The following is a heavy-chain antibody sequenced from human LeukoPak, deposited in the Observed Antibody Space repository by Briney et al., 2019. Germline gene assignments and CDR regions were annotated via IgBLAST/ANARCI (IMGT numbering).Heavy chain of an antibody. Sequence: SETLSLTCTVSGGSMRSYYWSWIRQSPGKGLEWIGYIYYTGTTNYNPSLQSRVTISLDTSKNQFSLKLTSVTGADTAVYYCARGGSGFNWGQGTLVTVSS. J-gene: IGHJ4*02. V-gene: IGHV4-59*01. CDR3: ARGGSGFN. D-gene: IGHD6-19*01. CDR2: IYYTGTT. CDR1: GGSMRSYY.